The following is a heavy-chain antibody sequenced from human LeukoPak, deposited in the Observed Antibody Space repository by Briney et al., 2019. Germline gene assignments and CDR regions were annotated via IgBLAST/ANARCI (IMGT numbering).Heavy chain of an antibody. V-gene: IGHV1-2*02. D-gene: IGHD6-13*01. CDR2: INPNSGGT. CDR1: GYTFTGYY. Sequence: GASVKVSCKASGYTFTGYYMHWVRQAPGQGLEWMGWINPNSGGTNYAQKFQGRVTMTRDTSISTAYMELSRLRSDDTAVYYCARTEIAVAGTGGDYYYYYGMDVWGQGTTVTVSS. CDR3: ARTEIAVAGTGGDYYYYYGMDV. J-gene: IGHJ6*02.